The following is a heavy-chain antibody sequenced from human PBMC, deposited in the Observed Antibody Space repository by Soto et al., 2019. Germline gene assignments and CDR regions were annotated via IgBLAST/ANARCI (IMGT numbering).Heavy chain of an antibody. Sequence: SETLSLTCAVSGDSSGTFYWSWIRQPPGKGLEWIGYVSYSGSTWYNPSLKSRVAISADTSKDRFSLEMSPVTAADTAVYYCARQRYCGGDCYQFDYWGRGILVTVS. CDR2: VSYSGST. V-gene: IGHV4-59*08. J-gene: IGHJ4*02. CDR3: ARQRYCGGDCYQFDY. D-gene: IGHD2-21*02. CDR1: GDSSGTFY.